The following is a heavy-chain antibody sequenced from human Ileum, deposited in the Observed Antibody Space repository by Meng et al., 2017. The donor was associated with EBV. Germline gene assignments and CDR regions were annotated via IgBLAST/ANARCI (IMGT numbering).Heavy chain of an antibody. CDR1: GFTFSSYG. CDR3: AKAPYSGYDAFDY. V-gene: IGHV3-30*18. D-gene: IGHD5-12*01. J-gene: IGHJ4*02. Sequence: VQLVQAGSGVELPGPFLRLSCAGSGFTFSSYGMDWVRQAPGKGLEWVAVISYDGSNKYYADSVKGRFTIARDNSTTTLYLQMNSLRAEDTAVYYCAKAPYSGYDAFDYWGQGTLVTVSS. CDR2: ISYDGSNK.